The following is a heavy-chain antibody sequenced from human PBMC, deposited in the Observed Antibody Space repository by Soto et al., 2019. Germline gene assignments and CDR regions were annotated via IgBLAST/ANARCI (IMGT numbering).Heavy chain of an antibody. CDR2: IYHGGNT. CDR3: ASGGGGGNF. D-gene: IGHD3-10*01. V-gene: IGHV4-4*02. CDR1: GYSVTNDNW. J-gene: IGHJ4*02. Sequence: QVQLQESGPGLVKPSGTLSLTCSVSGYSVTNDNWWSWLRQPPGRGLEWIAEIYHGGNTNYRPSLRSGVTISMDKSTTQFSRKLVSVTAADRAVFFGASGGGGGNFWGQGILVTVSS.